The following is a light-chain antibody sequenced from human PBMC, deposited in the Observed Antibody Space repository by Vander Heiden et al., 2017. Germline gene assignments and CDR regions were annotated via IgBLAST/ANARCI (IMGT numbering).Light chain of an antibody. CDR3: AAWDDSPNGVV. CDR1: SSNIGSNT. J-gene: IGLJ2*01. V-gene: IGLV1-44*01. Sequence: QSVLTQPPSSSGTPGQTVTISCSGSSSNIGSNTVNWYQQLPGTAPKLLIYSNNQRPSGVPDRFSGSKSGTSASLAISGLQSEDEADYYCAAWDDSPNGVVFGGGTKLTVL. CDR2: SNN.